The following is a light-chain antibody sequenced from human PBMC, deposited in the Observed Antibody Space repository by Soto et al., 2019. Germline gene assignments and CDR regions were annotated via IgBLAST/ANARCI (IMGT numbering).Light chain of an antibody. J-gene: IGKJ1*01. CDR3: QQYNNLPPT. CDR2: SAS. CDR1: ERVSTN. Sequence: PVESATLASRASERVSTNLAWYQQTPGQAPRLLIYSASRRPTAIPVRFSGSGSGAEFTLTISSLQSEDFAIYYCQQYNNLPPTFGQGTKV. V-gene: IGKV3-15*01.